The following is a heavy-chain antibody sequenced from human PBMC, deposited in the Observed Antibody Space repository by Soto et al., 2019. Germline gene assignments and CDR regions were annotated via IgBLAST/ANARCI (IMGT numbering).Heavy chain of an antibody. CDR2: IYRSGAT. D-gene: IGHD3-10*01. Sequence: RRLSCAASGFTVTSNYMTWVRQAPGKGLEWVSVIYRSGATYYPDSVRGRFTASRDYSHNTLYLQMDSLRVEDTAVYYCARDSGMIRGSYGVDVWGPGTTVTVSS. CDR3: ARDSGMIRGSYGVDV. CDR1: GFTVTSNY. V-gene: IGHV3-53*01. J-gene: IGHJ6*02.